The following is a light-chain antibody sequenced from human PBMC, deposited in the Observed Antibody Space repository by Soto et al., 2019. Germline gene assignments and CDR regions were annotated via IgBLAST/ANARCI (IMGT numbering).Light chain of an antibody. CDR3: QQYSTSPRT. J-gene: IGKJ1*01. V-gene: IGKV3-20*01. CDR1: QSVSSNY. Sequence: DIVMTQSPGTLSLSPGERASLSCRAGQSVSSNYLAWYQQKPGQSPMLLIYGASSSATGIPDRFSGRGSGTDFTLTISRLEPEDFAVYFCQQYSTSPRTFGQGTKVDIK. CDR2: GAS.